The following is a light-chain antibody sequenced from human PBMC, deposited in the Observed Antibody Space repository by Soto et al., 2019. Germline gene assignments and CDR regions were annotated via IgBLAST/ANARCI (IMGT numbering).Light chain of an antibody. CDR2: RVS. Sequence: VMTQSPLSSPVTLGQPASISCRSSQSLAHSNGDTYLSWIHQRPGQPPRLLIYRVSNRLSGVPDRFSGSGSGTDFTLKISRXEAEDVGVFYCMQATHFPRTFGQGTKVDTK. V-gene: IGKV2-24*01. CDR3: MQATHFPRT. J-gene: IGKJ1*01. CDR1: QSLAHSNGDTY.